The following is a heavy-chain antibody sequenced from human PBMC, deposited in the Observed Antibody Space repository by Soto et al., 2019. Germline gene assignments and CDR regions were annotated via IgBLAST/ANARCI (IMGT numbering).Heavy chain of an antibody. D-gene: IGHD1-26*01. J-gene: IGHJ4*02. CDR2: INTVNGYT. Sequence: ASVKVSCKASGYTFVSHAMQWVRQAPGQRLEWMGWINTVNGYTKYSQRFQGRVTITRDTSASTAYVELSSLRSEDTAVYYCAREGPYSGSYLFDYWGQGTLVTVSS. CDR3: AREGPYSGSYLFDY. CDR1: GYTFVSHA. V-gene: IGHV1-3*04.